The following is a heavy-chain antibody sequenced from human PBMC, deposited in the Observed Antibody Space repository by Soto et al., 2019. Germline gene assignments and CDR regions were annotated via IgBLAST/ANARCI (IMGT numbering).Heavy chain of an antibody. Sequence: QVQLVQSGAEVKKPGSSVKVSCKASGGTFSSYAISWVRQAPGQGLEWMGGIIPIGATSSYAQKFQGRVTITADESTSTAYMELGSLTSEDTAVYYCAKDLLGFGYTYADVWGQGTTVTVS. CDR1: GGTFSSYA. CDR2: IIPIGATS. D-gene: IGHD3-10*01. CDR3: AKDLLGFGYTYADV. V-gene: IGHV1-69*12. J-gene: IGHJ6*02.